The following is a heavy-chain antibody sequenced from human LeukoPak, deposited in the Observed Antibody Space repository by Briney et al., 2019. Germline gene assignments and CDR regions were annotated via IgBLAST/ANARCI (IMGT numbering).Heavy chain of an antibody. D-gene: IGHD3-22*01. CDR2: MYYSGST. CDR3: ARTTNYYDSSGHAYYFDY. CDR1: GDSISRSSYY. Sequence: SETLSLTCTVSGDSISRSSYYWGWIRQPPGKGLEWIGSMYYSGSTYYNPSLKSRVTISVDTSKNQFSLKLSSVTAADTAVYYCARTTNYYDSSGHAYYFDYWGQGTLVTVSS. J-gene: IGHJ4*02. V-gene: IGHV4-39*07.